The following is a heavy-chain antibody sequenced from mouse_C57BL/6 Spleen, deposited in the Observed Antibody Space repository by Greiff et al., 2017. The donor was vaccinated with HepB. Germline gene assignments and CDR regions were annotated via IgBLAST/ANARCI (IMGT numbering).Heavy chain of an antibody. D-gene: IGHD1-1*01. CDR1: GYTFTSYW. Sequence: QVQLQQPGAELVRPGSSVKLSCKASGYTFTSYWMHWVKQRPIQGLEWIGNIDPSDSDTHYNQKFKDKATLTVDTSSSTAYMQLSSLTSEDSAVYYWARSGTSVVADWYCGVWGTGTTVTVSS. CDR2: IDPSDSDT. V-gene: IGHV1-52*01. J-gene: IGHJ1*03. CDR3: ARSGTSVVADWYCGV.